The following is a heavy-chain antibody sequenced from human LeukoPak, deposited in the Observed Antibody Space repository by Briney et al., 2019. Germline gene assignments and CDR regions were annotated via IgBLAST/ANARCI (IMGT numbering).Heavy chain of an antibody. CDR1: GFTFSSYA. D-gene: IGHD6-19*01. CDR3: ARDPRFEQWLSLYGMDV. J-gene: IGHJ6*02. CDR2: ISYDGSNK. Sequence: GGSLRLSCAASGFTFSSYAMHWVRQAPGKGLEWVAVISYDGSNKYYADSVKGRFTISRDNSKNTLYLQMNSLRAEDTAVYYCARDPRFEQWLSLYGMDVWGQGTTVTVSS. V-gene: IGHV3-30-3*01.